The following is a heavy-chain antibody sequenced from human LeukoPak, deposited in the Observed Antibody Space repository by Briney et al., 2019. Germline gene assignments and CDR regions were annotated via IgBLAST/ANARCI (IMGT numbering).Heavy chain of an antibody. CDR1: GFTFIRYA. Sequence: GGSLRLSCAASGFTFIRYAMTWVRQAPGKGLEWVSFISGSGDSTYYADSVKGRFTISRDNSKNTLYLQMNSLRAEDTAVYYCAKETSNWYGEGPEVRRKATTVTVSS. J-gene: IGHJ6*04. D-gene: IGHD6-13*01. CDR3: AKETSNWYGEGPEV. CDR2: ISGSGDST. V-gene: IGHV3-23*01.